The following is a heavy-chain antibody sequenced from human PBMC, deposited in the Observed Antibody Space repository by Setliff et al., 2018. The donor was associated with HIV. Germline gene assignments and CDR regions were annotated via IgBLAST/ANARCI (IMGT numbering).Heavy chain of an antibody. J-gene: IGHJ4*02. V-gene: IGHV4-61*02. CDR3: AKVEGGYPSYFDY. D-gene: IGHD3-22*01. CDR2: IYTSGNT. CDR1: GGSISSGSYY. Sequence: SETLSLTCTVSGGSISSGSYYWSWIRQPAGKGLEWIGRIYTSGNTYYNPSLKSRVTISVDTSKNQFSLKVRSVTATDTAVYYCAKVEGGYPSYFDYWGQGTLVTVSS.